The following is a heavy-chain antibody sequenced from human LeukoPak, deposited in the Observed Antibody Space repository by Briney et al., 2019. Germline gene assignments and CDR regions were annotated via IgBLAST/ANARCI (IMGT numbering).Heavy chain of an antibody. CDR2: INHSGST. CDR3: ATAAQNWFDP. CDR1: GGSVSDYY. Sequence: KSSETLSLTCTISGGSVSDYYWSWIRQSPGKGLEWIGEINHSGSTNYNPSLKSRVTISVDTSKNQFSLKLSSVTAADTAVYYCATAAQNWFDPWGQGTLVTVSS. D-gene: IGHD6-25*01. V-gene: IGHV4-34*01. J-gene: IGHJ5*02.